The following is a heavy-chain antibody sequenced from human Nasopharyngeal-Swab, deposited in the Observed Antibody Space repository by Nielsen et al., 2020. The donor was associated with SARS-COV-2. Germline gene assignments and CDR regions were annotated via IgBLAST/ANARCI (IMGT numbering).Heavy chain of an antibody. CDR1: GGSISSGDYY. V-gene: IGHV4-30-4*01. CDR3: ARTKKRWLQLLNYYYYGMDV. Sequence: SETLSLTCTVSGGSISSGDYYWSWIRQPPGKGLEWIGYIYYSGSTYYNSSLKSRVTISVDTSKNQFSLKLSSVTAADTAVYYCARTKKRWLQLLNYYYYGMDVWGQGTTVTVSS. J-gene: IGHJ6*02. D-gene: IGHD5-24*01. CDR2: IYYSGST.